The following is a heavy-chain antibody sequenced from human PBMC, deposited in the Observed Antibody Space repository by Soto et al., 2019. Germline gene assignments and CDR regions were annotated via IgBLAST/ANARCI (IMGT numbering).Heavy chain of an antibody. CDR1: GFTFSTYG. D-gene: IGHD6-19*01. Sequence: QVRLVESGGGVVQPGRSLRLSCVASGFTFSTYGIHWVHQAPGKGLEWVGVISSDGETKYYADSVKGRFTISRDNSKNTMYLQMASLRPEDTAVYYCAKEVEVAGDLDYWGHGTLVTVSS. J-gene: IGHJ4*01. CDR3: AKEVEVAGDLDY. CDR2: ISSDGETK. V-gene: IGHV3-30*18.